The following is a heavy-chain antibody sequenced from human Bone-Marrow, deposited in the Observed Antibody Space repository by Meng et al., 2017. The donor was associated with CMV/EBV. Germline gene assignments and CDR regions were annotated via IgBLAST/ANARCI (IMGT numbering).Heavy chain of an antibody. Sequence: GESLKISCPASGFTFSSYAMSWVRQAPGKGLEWVSAISGSGGSTYYADSVKGRFTISRDNSKNTLYLQMNSLRAEDTAVYYCAKKLVSSSGYYYPSYWGQGTLVTVSS. CDR2: ISGSGGST. V-gene: IGHV3-23*01. J-gene: IGHJ4*02. CDR1: GFTFSSYA. D-gene: IGHD3-22*01. CDR3: AKKLVSSSGYYYPSY.